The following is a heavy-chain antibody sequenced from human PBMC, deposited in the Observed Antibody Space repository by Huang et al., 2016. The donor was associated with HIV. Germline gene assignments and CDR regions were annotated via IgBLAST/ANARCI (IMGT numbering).Heavy chain of an antibody. Sequence: QVHLQQWGAGLLKSAETLSLTCAVYGGSLSGYYWSWLRQTPGKGLEWFGEITHLVSPNYNQSLKSRVSISMDGSKKQFSLKLRSISDADTAVYFCARDATKNPRGWFDPWGQGTLVTVSS. V-gene: IGHV4-34*02. CDR1: GGSLSGYY. CDR2: ITHLVSP. J-gene: IGHJ5*02. CDR3: ARDATKNPRGWFDP. D-gene: IGHD3-10*01.